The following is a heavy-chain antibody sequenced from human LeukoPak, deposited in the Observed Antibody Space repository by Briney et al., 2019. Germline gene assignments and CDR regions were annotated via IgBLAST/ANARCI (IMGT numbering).Heavy chain of an antibody. V-gene: IGHV1-18*01. J-gene: IGHJ4*02. CDR3: ARVMITFGGVIVIPGDY. Sequence: ASVKVSCKASGYTFSTYSISWVRQAPGQGLEWMGWISAHNGHTNYAQKFQGRVSMTTDTSTSTAYMELRSLGSDDTAVYYCARVMITFGGVIVIPGDYWGQGTLVTVSS. CDR1: GYTFSTYS. D-gene: IGHD3-16*02. CDR2: ISAHNGHT.